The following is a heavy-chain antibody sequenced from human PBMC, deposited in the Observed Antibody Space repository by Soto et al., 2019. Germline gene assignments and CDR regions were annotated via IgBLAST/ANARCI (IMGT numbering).Heavy chain of an antibody. CDR2: ISLDGGST. V-gene: IGHV3-43*01. CDR3: AKGMDDPYYYGMDV. CDR1: GFTFDDYT. D-gene: IGHD3-3*01. Sequence: PGGSLRLSCAASGFTFDDYTMRWVRQAPGEGLEWVSLISLDGGSTYYADSVKGRFTISRDNSKNSLYLQMNSLRTEDTALYYCAKGMDDPYYYGMDVWGQGTTVTVSS. J-gene: IGHJ6*02.